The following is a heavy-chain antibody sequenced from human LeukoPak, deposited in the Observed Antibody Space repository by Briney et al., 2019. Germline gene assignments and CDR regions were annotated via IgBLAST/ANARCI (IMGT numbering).Heavy chain of an antibody. D-gene: IGHD2-2*01. Sequence: ASVTVSCKASGYTFTRYDINWVRQAPGQGLEWMGWMNPNSGNTGYAQKFQGRVTMTRNTSISTAYMELSSLRSEDTAVYYCARGRPAAADYWGQGTLVTVSS. CDR3: ARGRPAAADY. CDR1: GYTFTRYD. CDR2: MNPNSGNT. V-gene: IGHV1-8*01. J-gene: IGHJ4*02.